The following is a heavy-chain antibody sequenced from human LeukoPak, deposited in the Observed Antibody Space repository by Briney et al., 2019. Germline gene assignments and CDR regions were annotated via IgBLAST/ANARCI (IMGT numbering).Heavy chain of an antibody. V-gene: IGHV3-74*01. J-gene: IGHJ4*02. D-gene: IGHD2-2*01. CDR3: AKVRVVCSSISCYSPFDY. CDR1: AFTFNTYW. Sequence: GGSLRLSCAASAFTFNTYWMHWVRQVPGRGLEWVSRINGDESSTNYADSVKGRFTISRDNAKDTLYLQMNSLRAEDTAVYYCAKVRVVCSSISCYSPFDYWGQGTLVTVSS. CDR2: INGDESST.